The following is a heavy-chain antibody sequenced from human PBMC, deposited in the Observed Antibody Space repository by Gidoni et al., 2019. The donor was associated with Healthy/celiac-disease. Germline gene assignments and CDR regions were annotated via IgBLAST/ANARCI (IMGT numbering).Heavy chain of an antibody. CDR1: GFTFRSYG. J-gene: IGHJ4*02. CDR2: ISYDGSNK. Sequence: QVQLVESGGGVVQPGRSLRLSCAASGFTFRSYGMHWVRQAPGKGLGWVAVISYDGSNKYYADSVKGRFTISRDNSKNTRYLQMNSLRAEETAVYYCAKSKREVVPAAFDYWGQGTLVTVCS. V-gene: IGHV3-30*18. D-gene: IGHD2-2*01. CDR3: AKSKREVVPAAFDY.